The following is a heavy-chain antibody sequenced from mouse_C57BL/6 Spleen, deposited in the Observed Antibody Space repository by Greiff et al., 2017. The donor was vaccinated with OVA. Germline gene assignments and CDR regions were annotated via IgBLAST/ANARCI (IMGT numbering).Heavy chain of an antibody. CDR3: APYLYDGYSYYAMDY. D-gene: IGHD2-3*01. J-gene: IGHJ4*01. CDR1: GFNIKDYY. V-gene: IGHV14-2*01. Sequence: EVQLQESGAELVKPGASVKLSCTASGFNIKDYYMHWVKQRPEQGLEWIGRIDPEDGETKYAPKFQGKATITADTSSNTAYLQLSSLTSEDTAVYYCAPYLYDGYSYYAMDYWGQGTSVTVSS. CDR2: IDPEDGET.